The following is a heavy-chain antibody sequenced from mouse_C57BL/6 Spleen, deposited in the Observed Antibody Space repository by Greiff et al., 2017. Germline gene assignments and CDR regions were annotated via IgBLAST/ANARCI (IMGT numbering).Heavy chain of an antibody. Sequence: VQLQQSGPELVKPGASVKISCKASGYAFSSSWMNWVKQRPGKGLEWIGRIYPGDGDTNYNGKFKGKATLTSDKSSSTAYMQLSSLTAEDSAVYFCRSITTVVATDYWGQGTTLTVSS. CDR3: RSITTVVATDY. J-gene: IGHJ2*01. CDR2: IYPGDGDT. D-gene: IGHD1-1*01. V-gene: IGHV1-82*01. CDR1: GYAFSSSW.